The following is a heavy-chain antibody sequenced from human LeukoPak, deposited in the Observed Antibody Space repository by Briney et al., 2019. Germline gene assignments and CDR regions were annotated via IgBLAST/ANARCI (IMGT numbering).Heavy chain of an antibody. CDR2: INHSGST. D-gene: IGHD3-22*01. CDR1: GGSFSGYY. CDR3: ARRFSSYDSSGYDY. J-gene: IGHJ4*02. V-gene: IGHV4-34*01. Sequence: SETLSLTCAVYGGSFSGYYWSWIRQPPGKGLEWIGEINHSGSTNYNPSLKSRVTISVDTSKNQFSLKLSSVTAADTAVYYCARRFSSYDSSGYDYWGQGTLVTVSS.